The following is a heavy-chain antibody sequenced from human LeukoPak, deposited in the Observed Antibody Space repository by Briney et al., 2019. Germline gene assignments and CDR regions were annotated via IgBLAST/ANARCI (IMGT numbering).Heavy chain of an antibody. CDR1: GVSISSSHYY. CDR2: IYYSGST. CDR3: ARDSGELGY. V-gene: IGHV4-31*03. D-gene: IGHD7-27*01. J-gene: IGHJ4*02. Sequence: SQTLSLTCTVSGVSISSSHYYWSWIRQHPGKGLEWIGYIYYSGSTHYNPSLKSRVTISVDTSKNQFSLKLSSVTAADTAVYYCARDSGELGYWGQGTLVTVSS.